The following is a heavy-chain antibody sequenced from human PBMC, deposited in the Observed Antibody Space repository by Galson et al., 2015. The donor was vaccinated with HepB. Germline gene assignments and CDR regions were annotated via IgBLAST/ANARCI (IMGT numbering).Heavy chain of an antibody. Sequence: SLRLSCAASGFTFSDYYMSWIRQAPEKGLEWVSYISSSSSYTNYADSVKGRFTISRDNAKNSLYVQMNSLRAEDTAVYYCARERGIVVVTTGAFDIWGQGTMVTVSS. J-gene: IGHJ3*02. CDR1: GFTFSDYY. CDR3: ARERGIVVVTTGAFDI. D-gene: IGHD3-22*01. CDR2: ISSSSSYT. V-gene: IGHV3-11*05.